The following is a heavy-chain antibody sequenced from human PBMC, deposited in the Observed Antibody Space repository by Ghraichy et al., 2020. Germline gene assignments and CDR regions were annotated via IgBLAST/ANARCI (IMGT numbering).Heavy chain of an antibody. V-gene: IGHV4-39*01. Sequence: SETLSLTCTVSGGSISSSSYYWGWIRQPPGKGLEWIGSIYYSGSTYYNPSLKSRVTISVDTSKNQFSLKLSSVTAADTAVYYCAKPRFGGLRLGELSSYWYFDLWGRGTLVTVSS. D-gene: IGHD3-16*02. CDR1: GGSISSSSYY. CDR2: IYYSGST. J-gene: IGHJ2*01. CDR3: AKPRFGGLRLGELSSYWYFDL.